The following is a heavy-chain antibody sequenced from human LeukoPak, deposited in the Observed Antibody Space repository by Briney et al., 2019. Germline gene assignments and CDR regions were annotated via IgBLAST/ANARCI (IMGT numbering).Heavy chain of an antibody. Sequence: SETLSLTCTVSGGSISSYYWSWIRQPPGKGLEWIGYIYYSGSTNYNPSLKSRVTISVDTSKNQFSLKPSSVTAADTAVYYCARPDCSSTSCYRSLGAFDIWGQGTMVTVSS. CDR2: IYYSGST. J-gene: IGHJ3*02. CDR1: GGSISSYY. D-gene: IGHD2-2*02. V-gene: IGHV4-59*08. CDR3: ARPDCSSTSCYRSLGAFDI.